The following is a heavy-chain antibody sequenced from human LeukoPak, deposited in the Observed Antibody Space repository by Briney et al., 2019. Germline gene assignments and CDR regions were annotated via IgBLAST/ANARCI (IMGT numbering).Heavy chain of an antibody. CDR1: GFTFSSYA. D-gene: IGHD3-10*01. CDR3: AKDLCFGEYTYYFDY. J-gene: IGHJ4*02. V-gene: IGHV3-23*01. Sequence: PGGSLRLSCAASGFTFSSYAMSWVRQAPGKGLEWVSAISGSGGSTYYADSVKGRFTTSRDNSKNTLYLQMNSLRAEDTAVYYCAKDLCFGEYTYYFDYWGQGTLVTVSS. CDR2: ISGSGGST.